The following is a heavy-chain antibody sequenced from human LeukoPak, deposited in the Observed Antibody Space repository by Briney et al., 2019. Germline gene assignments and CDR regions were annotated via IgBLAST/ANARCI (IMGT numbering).Heavy chain of an antibody. CDR3: ARDAPPYFYFMDV. V-gene: IGHV4-4*07. D-gene: IGHD3-10*01. Sequence: SETLSLTCSVSGASTDGYYWTWIRQSAGKGLEWIGRVHSSGVTNDNPSLTSRLTMTVDTSMNQVSLRLTSVTAADTAVYYCARDAPPYFYFMDVWGKGATVTVSS. J-gene: IGHJ6*03. CDR2: VHSSGVT. CDR1: GASTDGYY.